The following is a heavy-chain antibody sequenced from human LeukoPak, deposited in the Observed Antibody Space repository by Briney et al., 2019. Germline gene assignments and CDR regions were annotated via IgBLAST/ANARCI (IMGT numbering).Heavy chain of an antibody. CDR1: GGSFSGYY. CDR2: INHSGST. J-gene: IGHJ2*01. V-gene: IGHV4-34*01. D-gene: IGHD5-18*01. CDR3: ARGRRDSSQHFDL. Sequence: SETLSLTCAVYGGSFSGYYWSWIRQPPGKGLEWIGEINHSGSTNYNPSLKSRVTISVDTSKNQFSLKLSSVTAADTAVYYCARGRRDSSQHFDLWGRGTLVTVSS.